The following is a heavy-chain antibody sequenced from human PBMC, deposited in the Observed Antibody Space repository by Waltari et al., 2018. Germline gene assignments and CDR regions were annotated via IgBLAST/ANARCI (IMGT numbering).Heavy chain of an antibody. V-gene: IGHV1-69*05. D-gene: IGHD3-10*01. CDR1: GGIFTNYA. Sequence: QVQLVQSGAEVKRPGSSVKVSCRASGGIFTNYAISWVPQAPGQGLGWMGGIIPIFGTANSAQKFQGRLTITSDESTSTAYMELSSLRPEDTAVYFCARDLGAMKVTSALEIWGQGTRVTVSS. CDR2: IIPIFGTA. CDR3: ARDLGAMKVTSALEI. J-gene: IGHJ3*02.